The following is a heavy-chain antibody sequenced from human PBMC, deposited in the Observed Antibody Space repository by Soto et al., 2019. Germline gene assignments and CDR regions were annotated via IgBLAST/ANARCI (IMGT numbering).Heavy chain of an antibody. Sequence: AEWLKGDSKGAACIFINYWITGVRQMPGPVLEWMGIFYPGESNTRYRPSFQGKVIISADKSITTAYLQWSSLKASDTAMYYCAKDLDYGGNSDLFAPWGQ. J-gene: IGHJ5*02. CDR2: FYPGESNT. D-gene: IGHD4-17*01. CDR3: AKDLDYGGNSDLFAP. V-gene: IGHV5-51*01. CDR1: ACIFINYW.